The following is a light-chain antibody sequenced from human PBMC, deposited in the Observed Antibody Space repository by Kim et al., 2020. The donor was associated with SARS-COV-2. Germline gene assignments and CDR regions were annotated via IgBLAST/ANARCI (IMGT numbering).Light chain of an antibody. CDR3: QQYHIYPNI. J-gene: IGKJ2*01. CDR1: QFISTW. V-gene: IGKV1-5*01. CDR2: DAS. Sequence: DIQMTQSPSTLSASVGDRVTITCRSSQFISTWLAWYQQKPGKAPNLLIYDASSLESGVPSRFSGSGSGTEFTLTISSLQPDDFATYYCQQYHIYPNIFGQGTKLG.